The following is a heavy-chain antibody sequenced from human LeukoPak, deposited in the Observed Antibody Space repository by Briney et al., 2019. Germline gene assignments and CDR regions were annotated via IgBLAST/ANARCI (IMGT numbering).Heavy chain of an antibody. Sequence: GGSLRLSCAASGFTVSSNYMSWVRQAPGKGLEWVSVIYSGGSTYYADSVKGRFTISRDNSKNTLYLQMNSLRAEDTAVYYCAKGGGSGWTGVFDYWGQGTLVTVSS. CDR1: GFTVSSNY. D-gene: IGHD6-19*01. J-gene: IGHJ4*02. CDR2: IYSGGST. V-gene: IGHV3-53*01. CDR3: AKGGGSGWTGVFDY.